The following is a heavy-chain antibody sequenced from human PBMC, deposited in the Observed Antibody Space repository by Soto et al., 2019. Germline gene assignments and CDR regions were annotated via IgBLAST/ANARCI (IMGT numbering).Heavy chain of an antibody. CDR1: GFTFSSYG. CDR3: ARDRIAVADGMDV. D-gene: IGHD6-19*01. Sequence: QVQLVESGGGVVQPGRSLRLSCAASGFTFSSYGMHWVRQAPGKGLEWVAVIWYDGSNKYYADSVKGRFTISRDNSKNTLYLQMNSLRAEDMAVYYCARDRIAVADGMDVWGQGTTVTVSS. J-gene: IGHJ6*02. CDR2: IWYDGSNK. V-gene: IGHV3-33*01.